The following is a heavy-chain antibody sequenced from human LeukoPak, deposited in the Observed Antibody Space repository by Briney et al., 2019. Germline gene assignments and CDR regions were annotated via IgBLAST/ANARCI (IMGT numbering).Heavy chain of an antibody. CDR2: IYYSGST. CDR1: GGSISSGDYY. J-gene: IGHJ4*02. Sequence: PSETLSLTCTVSGGSISSGDYYWSWIRQPPGKGLEWIGYIYYSGSTYYNPSLKSRVTISVDTSKNQFSLKLSSVTAADTAVYYCARASGGLGIPHFDYWGQGTLVTVSS. D-gene: IGHD7-27*01. CDR3: ARASGGLGIPHFDY. V-gene: IGHV4-30-4*01.